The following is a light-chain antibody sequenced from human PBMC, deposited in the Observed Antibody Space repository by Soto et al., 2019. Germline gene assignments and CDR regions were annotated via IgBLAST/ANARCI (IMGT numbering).Light chain of an antibody. V-gene: IGLV1-40*01. J-gene: IGLJ3*02. CDR3: QSFDSSLSGWV. Sequence: QLVLTQPPSVSGASGQRVTISCTGSNSSVGAGYDVHWYQHLPGTAPKLLIYGNSNRPSGVPDRFSGSKSGTSASLAITGLQAEDEADYYCQSFDSSLSGWVFGGGTKLTVL. CDR1: NSSVGAGYD. CDR2: GNS.